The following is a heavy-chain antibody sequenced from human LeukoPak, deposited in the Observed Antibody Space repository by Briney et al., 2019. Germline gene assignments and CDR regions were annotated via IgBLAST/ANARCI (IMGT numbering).Heavy chain of an antibody. CDR2: SIPILGIA. CDR1: GGTFTSYT. CDR3: ARDLSWVAGILDY. V-gene: IGHV1-69*04. Sequence: SVKVSCKGSGGTFTSYTISWVRQAPGQGHEWRGRSIPILGIANYAQKFQGRLTIPADKSTTTAYLQLSSLRSEDTAVYYCARDLSWVAGILDYWGQGTLVTLSS. D-gene: IGHD6-19*01. J-gene: IGHJ4*02.